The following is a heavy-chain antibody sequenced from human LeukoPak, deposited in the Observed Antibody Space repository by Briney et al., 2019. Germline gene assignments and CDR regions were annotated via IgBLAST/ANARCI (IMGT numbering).Heavy chain of an antibody. CDR2: IYYSGST. J-gene: IGHJ4*02. Sequence: PSETLSLTCTVSGGSISISSYYWGWIRQPPGKGLEWIGSIYYSGSTYYNPSLKSRVTISVDTSKNQFSLKLSSVTAADTAVYYCARRWERHTAIVGYYFDYWGQGTLVTVSS. CDR1: GGSISISSYY. D-gene: IGHD5-18*01. CDR3: ARRWERHTAIVGYYFDY. V-gene: IGHV4-39*01.